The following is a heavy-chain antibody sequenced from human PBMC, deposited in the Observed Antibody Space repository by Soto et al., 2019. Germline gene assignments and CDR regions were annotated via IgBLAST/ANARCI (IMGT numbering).Heavy chain of an antibody. CDR1: GGSISSGGTGSY. D-gene: IGHD1-1*01. V-gene: IGHV4-31*03. CDR3: ASGHDAYKVRY. Sequence: QVQLQESGPGLVKPSQTLSLTCTVSGGSISSGGTGSYWTWIRQLPGKGLEWIGYIYYTGNTYYNPSLNSRPTISRDTSENQFSLKLTSVTAADTAVYFCASGHDAYKVRYWGQGTLVTVSS. CDR2: IYYTGNT. J-gene: IGHJ4*02.